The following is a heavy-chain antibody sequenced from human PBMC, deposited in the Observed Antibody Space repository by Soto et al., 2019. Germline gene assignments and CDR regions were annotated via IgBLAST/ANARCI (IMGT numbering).Heavy chain of an antibody. CDR1: GFTFSSYW. CDR2: IKQDGREK. D-gene: IGHD3-16*02. CDR3: ARAWGHTLVTFGGVIVSG. J-gene: IGHJ4*02. V-gene: IGHV3-7*01. Sequence: GGSLRLSCAASGFTFSSYWMSWVRQAPGKGLEWVANIKQDGREKYYVDSVKGRFTISRDNAKNSLYLQMNSLRAEDTAVYYCARAWGHTLVTFGGVIVSGWGQGTLVTVSS.